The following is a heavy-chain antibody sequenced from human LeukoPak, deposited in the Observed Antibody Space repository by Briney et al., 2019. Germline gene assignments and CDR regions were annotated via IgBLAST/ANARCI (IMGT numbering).Heavy chain of an antibody. CDR1: GFTFSSYW. CDR3: ARVTMVRGAPSHMDV. J-gene: IGHJ6*02. Sequence: GGSLRLSCAASGFTFSSYWMSWVRQAPGKGLEWVANIKQDGSEKYSVDSVKGRFTISRDNAKKSLYLQMNSLRAEDTAVYYCARVTMVRGAPSHMDVWGQGTTVTVSS. D-gene: IGHD3-10*01. CDR2: IKQDGSEK. V-gene: IGHV3-7*01.